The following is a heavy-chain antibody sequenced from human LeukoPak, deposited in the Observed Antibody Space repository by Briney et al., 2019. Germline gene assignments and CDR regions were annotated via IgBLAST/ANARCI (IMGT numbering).Heavy chain of an antibody. CDR1: GYSISRGYY. J-gene: IGHJ4*02. D-gene: IGHD1-20*01. CDR3: ARAGWIITSGIDY. V-gene: IGHV4-38-2*01. Sequence: PSETLSLTCGVSGYSISRGYYWSWIRQPPGKGLEWFGTIYHVGSTYYNPSLESRVTISVDTSKNEFSLNLNSVTAADTAVYYCARAGWIITSGIDYWGQGALVTVSS. CDR2: IYHVGST.